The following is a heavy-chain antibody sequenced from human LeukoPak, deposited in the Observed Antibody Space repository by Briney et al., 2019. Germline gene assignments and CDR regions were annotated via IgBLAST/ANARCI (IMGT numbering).Heavy chain of an antibody. Sequence: SETLSLTCTVSGGSISSSSYYWGWIRQPPGKGLEWIGEINHSGSTNYNPSLKSRVTISVDTSKNQFSLKLSSVTAADTAVYYCAGSQQQLLRYWGQGTLVTVSS. CDR1: GGSISSSSYY. CDR3: AGSQQQLLRY. J-gene: IGHJ4*02. D-gene: IGHD6-13*01. CDR2: INHSGST. V-gene: IGHV4-39*07.